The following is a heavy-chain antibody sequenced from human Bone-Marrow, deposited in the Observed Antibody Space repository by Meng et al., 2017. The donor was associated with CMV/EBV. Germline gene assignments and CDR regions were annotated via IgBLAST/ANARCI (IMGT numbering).Heavy chain of an antibody. D-gene: IGHD6-13*01. CDR2: IYYSGST. J-gene: IGHJ4*02. V-gene: IGHV4-39*01. CDR1: GGSISSSSYY. Sequence: SETLSLTCTVSGGSISSSSYYWGWIRQPPGKGLEWIGSIYYSGSTHYNPSLKSRVTISVDTSKNQFSLKLSSVTAADTAVYYCARHVDLAAHFDYWGQGTLVTVSS. CDR3: ARHVDLAAHFDY.